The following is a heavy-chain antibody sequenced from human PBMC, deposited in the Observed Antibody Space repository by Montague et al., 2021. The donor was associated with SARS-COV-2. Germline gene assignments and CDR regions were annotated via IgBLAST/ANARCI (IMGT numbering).Heavy chain of an antibody. J-gene: IGHJ4*02. Sequence: SETLSLTCTVSGRSISRFSWSWSRQPPGKGLEWIGYLSASGSTNYNPSLTSRVTMSVDTSKNQFSLKVNSVTAADTAVYYCARHYSATLPAVYWGQGTLVTVSS. CDR1: GRSISRFS. D-gene: IGHD2-15*01. V-gene: IGHV4-59*08. CDR2: LSASGST. CDR3: ARHYSATLPAVY.